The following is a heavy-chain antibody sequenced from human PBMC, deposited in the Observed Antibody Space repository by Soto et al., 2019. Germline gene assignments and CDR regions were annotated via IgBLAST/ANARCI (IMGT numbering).Heavy chain of an antibody. Sequence: SVKVSCKASGGTFSSYAISWVRQAPGQGLEWMGGIIPIFGTANYAQKFQGRVTITADESTSTAYMELSSLRSEDTAVYYCARDRNGGYAGDYWGQGALATVSS. J-gene: IGHJ4*02. CDR3: ARDRNGGYAGDY. V-gene: IGHV1-69*13. CDR1: GGTFSSYA. D-gene: IGHD5-12*01. CDR2: IIPIFGTA.